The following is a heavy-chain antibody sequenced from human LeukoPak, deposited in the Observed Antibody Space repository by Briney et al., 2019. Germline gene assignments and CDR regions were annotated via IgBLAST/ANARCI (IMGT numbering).Heavy chain of an antibody. J-gene: IGHJ6*03. CDR1: AFTFSGSA. Sequence: LPGGSLSLSCAASAFTFSGSAMHWVRQATGKGLEWVGRIRSKANSYATAYAASVKGRFTISRDDSKNTAYLQMNSLKTEDTAVYYCTHTYSSGWYYMDVWGKGTTVTVSS. V-gene: IGHV3-73*01. D-gene: IGHD6-19*01. CDR2: IRSKANSYAT. CDR3: THTYSSGWYYMDV.